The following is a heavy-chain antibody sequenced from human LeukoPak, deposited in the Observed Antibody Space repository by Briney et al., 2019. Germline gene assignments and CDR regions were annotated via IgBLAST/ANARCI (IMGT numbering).Heavy chain of an antibody. Sequence: GGSLRLSCAASGFTFSTYAMSWVRQAPGKGLGWVSSISGRGNNTYYADSVKGRFTISRDNSKNTLHLQVNSLRAEDTAIYYCARAYSSSWYDYWGQGTQVTVSS. J-gene: IGHJ4*02. CDR3: ARAYSSSWYDY. CDR1: GFTFSTYA. D-gene: IGHD6-13*01. V-gene: IGHV3-23*01. CDR2: ISGRGNNT.